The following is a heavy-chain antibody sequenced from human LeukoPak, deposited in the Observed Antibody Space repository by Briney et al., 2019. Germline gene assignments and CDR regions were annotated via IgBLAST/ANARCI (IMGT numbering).Heavy chain of an antibody. V-gene: IGHV3-30*02. Sequence: PGGSLRLSCAASGFTFSSYGMHWVRQAPGKGLEWVAFIRYDGSNKYYADFVKGRFTISRDNSKNTLYLQMNSLRAEDTAVYYCATNVRYYFDYWGQGTLVTVSS. CDR1: GFTFSSYG. CDR2: IRYDGSNK. CDR3: ATNVRYYFDY. J-gene: IGHJ4*02.